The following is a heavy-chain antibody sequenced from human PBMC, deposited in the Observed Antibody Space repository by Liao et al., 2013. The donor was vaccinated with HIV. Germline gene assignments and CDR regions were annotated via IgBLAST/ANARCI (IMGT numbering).Heavy chain of an antibody. CDR1: GGSISSYY. CDR2: IFSSGST. J-gene: IGHJ4*02. V-gene: IGHV4-4*07. CDR3: ARDTGQRNGYPLQD. Sequence: QVQLQESGPGLVKPSETLSLTCTVSGGSISSYYWSWIRQPAGKGLEFIGSIFSSGSTYYTPSLKSRVTISFDMSKNHLSLKLTSVTAADTAIYYCARDTGQRNGYPLQDWGQGTLVTVSS. D-gene: IGHD3-16*02.